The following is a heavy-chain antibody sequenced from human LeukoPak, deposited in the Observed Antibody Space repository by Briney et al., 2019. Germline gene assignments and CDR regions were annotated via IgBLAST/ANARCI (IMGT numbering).Heavy chain of an antibody. Sequence: PGGSLRLSCAASGFTLSTYAMSWVRQAPGKGLEWVSTISGSGGSTYYADSVMRRFTISRDDSKNTLYLQMNSLRAEDTAVYYCATDTKFDYWGQGTLVTVSS. CDR1: GFTLSTYA. CDR2: ISGSGGST. CDR3: ATDTKFDY. V-gene: IGHV3-23*01. J-gene: IGHJ4*02.